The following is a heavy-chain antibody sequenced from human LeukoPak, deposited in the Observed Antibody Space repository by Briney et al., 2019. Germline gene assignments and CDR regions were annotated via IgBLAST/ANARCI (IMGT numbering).Heavy chain of an antibody. CDR3: ARALERYYFDF. V-gene: IGHV6-1*01. Sequence: SQTLSLTCAISGDTVSGNSGAWIWIRQSPSRGLEWLGRTYYMSKWFHDYAISVKGRIIISPDTANNQFSQHLSSVTADDTGVYYCARALERYYFDFWGQGTLVTVSS. J-gene: IGHJ4*02. CDR1: GDTVSGNSGA. CDR2: TYYMSKWFH. D-gene: IGHD1-1*01.